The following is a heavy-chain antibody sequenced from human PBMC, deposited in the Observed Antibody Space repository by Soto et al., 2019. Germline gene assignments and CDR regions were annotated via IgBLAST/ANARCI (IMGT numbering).Heavy chain of an antibody. D-gene: IGHD3-16*01. CDR2: IIPIFGTA. CDR1: GGTFSSYA. V-gene: IGHV1-69*12. Sequence: QVQLVQSGAAVKKPGSSVKVSCKASGGTFSSYAISWVRQAPGQGLEWMGGIIPIFGTANYAQKFQGRVTITADESTSTAYMELSSLRSEDTAVYYCARSGLGGEDDYYFDYWGQGTLVTVSS. J-gene: IGHJ4*02. CDR3: ARSGLGGEDDYYFDY.